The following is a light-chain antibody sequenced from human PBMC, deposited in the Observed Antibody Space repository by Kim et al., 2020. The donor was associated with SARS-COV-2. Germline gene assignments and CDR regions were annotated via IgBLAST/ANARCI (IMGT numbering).Light chain of an antibody. CDR2: GAS. CDR1: QSVSSN. J-gene: IGKJ1*01. Sequence: EIVMTQSPATLSVSPGERATLSCRASQSVSSNLAWYQQKPGQAPRLLMYGASTRATAIPARFSGSGSGTEFTLTISSLQSEDFAFYYCQHYKNWPAWTFGQGTKVDIK. V-gene: IGKV3-15*01. CDR3: QHYKNWPAWT.